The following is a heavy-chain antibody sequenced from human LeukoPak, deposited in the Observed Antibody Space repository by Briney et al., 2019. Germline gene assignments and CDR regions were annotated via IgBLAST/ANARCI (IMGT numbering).Heavy chain of an antibody. CDR1: GFTFSTFA. Sequence: GGSLRLSCAVSGFTFSTFAMNWVRQAPGKGLEWVSSLSDSAVSSYYADSVKGRFTISRDNSKNTLYLQMNSLRAEDPATYYCAKAPDSSGFPSYFDSWGQGTLVAVSS. CDR3: AKAPDSSGFPSYFDS. V-gene: IGHV3-23*01. J-gene: IGHJ4*02. CDR2: LSDSAVSS. D-gene: IGHD3-22*01.